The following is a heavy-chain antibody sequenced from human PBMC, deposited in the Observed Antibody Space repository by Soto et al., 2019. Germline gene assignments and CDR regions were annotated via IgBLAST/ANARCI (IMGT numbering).Heavy chain of an antibody. CDR2: FDPEDGET. D-gene: IGHD2-2*02. J-gene: IGHJ6*02. CDR3: ARGDIVVVPPAIRFYGLDV. CDR1: GYTLTELS. V-gene: IGHV1-24*01. Sequence: ASVKVSCKVSGYTLTELSMHWVRQAPGKGLEWMGGFDPEDGETIYAQKFQGRVTMTEDTSTDTAYMELSSLRSEDTAVYYCARGDIVVVPPAIRFYGLDVWGQGTTVTVSS.